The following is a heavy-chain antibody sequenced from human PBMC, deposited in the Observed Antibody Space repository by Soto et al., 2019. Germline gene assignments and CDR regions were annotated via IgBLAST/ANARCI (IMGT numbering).Heavy chain of an antibody. J-gene: IGHJ4*02. CDR1: GYSFTSYW. Sequence: GESLKISCKGSGYSFTSYWIGWVRQMPGKGLEWMGIIYPGDSDTRYSPSFQGQVTISADKSINTAYLQWSSLKASDTAMYYCARQEYYYDSSGYYYFDYWGQGTLVTVSS. V-gene: IGHV5-51*01. CDR2: IYPGDSDT. CDR3: ARQEYYYDSSGYYYFDY. D-gene: IGHD3-22*01.